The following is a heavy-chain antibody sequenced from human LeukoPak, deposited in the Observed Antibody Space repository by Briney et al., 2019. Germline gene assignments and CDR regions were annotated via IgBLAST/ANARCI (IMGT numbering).Heavy chain of an antibody. Sequence: GGSLRLSCAASGFTFSSYSMNWVRQAPGKGLEWVSSISSSSSYIYYADSVKGRFTISRDNAKNSLYLQMNSLRAEDTAVYYWATSRSVVVTRYFDLWGRGTLVTVAS. J-gene: IGHJ2*01. D-gene: IGHD2-21*02. CDR1: GFTFSSYS. V-gene: IGHV3-21*01. CDR2: ISSSSSYI. CDR3: ATSRSVVVTRYFDL.